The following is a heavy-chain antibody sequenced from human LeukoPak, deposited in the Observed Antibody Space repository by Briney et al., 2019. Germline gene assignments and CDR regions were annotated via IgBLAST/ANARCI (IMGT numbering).Heavy chain of an antibody. J-gene: IGHJ3*02. V-gene: IGHV4-38-2*01. CDR1: GYSISSGYY. CDR2: IYHSGST. D-gene: IGHD2-2*01. Sequence: SETLSLTCAVSGYSISSGYYWGWIRQPPGKGLEWIGSIYHSGSTYYNPYLKSRVTISVDTSKNQFSLKLSSVTAADTAVYYCARSPCSSTSCYHFDAFDIWGQGTMVTVSS. CDR3: ARSPCSSTSCYHFDAFDI.